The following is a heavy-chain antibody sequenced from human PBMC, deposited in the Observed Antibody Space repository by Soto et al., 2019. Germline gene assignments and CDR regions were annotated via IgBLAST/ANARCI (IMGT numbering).Heavy chain of an antibody. V-gene: IGHV4-61*01. D-gene: IGHD2-2*02. CDR2: IYSSGST. CDR3: ARFVRSCSGTTCYTRADV. J-gene: IGHJ6*02. CDR1: GGSVSSETHS. Sequence: SDTLSLTCTVSGGSVSSETHSWSWIRQPPGKRLEWIGFIYSSGSTNYNPSLKSRVTMSVDTSKNQFSLKLRSVIVADTAVYHCARFVRSCSGTTCYTRADVWGQGTTVT.